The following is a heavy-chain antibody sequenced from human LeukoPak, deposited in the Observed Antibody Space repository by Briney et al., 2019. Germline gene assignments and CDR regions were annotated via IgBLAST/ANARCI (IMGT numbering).Heavy chain of an antibody. CDR2: IKQDGSEK. J-gene: IGHJ4*02. Sequence: GGSLRLSCAASGFTFSSYWMSWVRQAPGKGLEWVANIKQDGSEKYYVDSVKGRFTISRDNAKNSLYLQMNSLRAEDTAVYYCARDLYGSETYYLFDYWGQGTLVTVSS. D-gene: IGHD3-10*01. V-gene: IGHV3-7*03. CDR1: GFTFSSYW. CDR3: ARDLYGSETYYLFDY.